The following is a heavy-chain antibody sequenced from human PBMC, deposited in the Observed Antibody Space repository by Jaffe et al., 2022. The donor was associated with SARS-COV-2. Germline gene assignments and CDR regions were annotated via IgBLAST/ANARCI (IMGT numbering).Heavy chain of an antibody. CDR2: INTNTGNP. Sequence: QVQLVQSGSELKKPGASVKVSCKASGYIFTNSPMHWVRQAPGQGLEWMGWINTNTGNPTYAQAFTGRFVFSLDTSVTTAYLQISSLKAEDSAVYYCARGEGTWFGEFLNYWGQGTLLTVSS. V-gene: IGHV7-4-1*02. D-gene: IGHD3-10*01. CDR1: GYIFTNSP. CDR3: ARGEGTWFGEFLNY. J-gene: IGHJ4*01.